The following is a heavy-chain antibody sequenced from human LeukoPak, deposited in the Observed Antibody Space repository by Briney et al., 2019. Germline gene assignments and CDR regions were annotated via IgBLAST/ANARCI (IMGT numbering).Heavy chain of an antibody. Sequence: GGSLRLSGAASGFPFSDYAMPWVRQSPVKGREWVAVISNDGSNKFYADSVKGRFTISRDNSKNTLFLQMNSLRAEDTAVYYCARGWTYLMGPAYWGQGTLVTVSS. CDR1: GFPFSDYA. D-gene: IGHD1-7*01. CDR2: ISNDGSNK. J-gene: IGHJ4*02. CDR3: ARGWTYLMGPAY. V-gene: IGHV3-30-3*01.